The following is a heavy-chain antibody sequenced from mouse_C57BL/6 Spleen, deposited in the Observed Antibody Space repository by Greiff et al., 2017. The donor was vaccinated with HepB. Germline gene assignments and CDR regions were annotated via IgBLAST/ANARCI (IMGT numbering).Heavy chain of an antibody. CDR1: GFTFSSYG. J-gene: IGHJ1*03. CDR3: ARHGPRGYFDV. CDR2: ISSGGSYT. V-gene: IGHV5-6*01. Sequence: EVQLQESGGDLVKPGGSLKLSCAASGFTFSSYGMSWVRQTPDKRLEWVATISSGGSYTYYPDSVKGRFTISRDNAKNTLYLQMSSLKSEDTAMYYCARHGPRGYFDVWGTGTTVTVSS.